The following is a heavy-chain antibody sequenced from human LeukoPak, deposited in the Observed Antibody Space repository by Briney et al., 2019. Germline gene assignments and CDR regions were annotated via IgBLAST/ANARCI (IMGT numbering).Heavy chain of an antibody. CDR3: ARGDYYDSSGYYSPSLYFDY. Sequence: SETLSLTCAVYGGSFSGYYWSWIRQPPGKGLEWIGEINHSGSTNYNPSLKSRVTISVDTSKNQFSLKLSSVIAADTAVYYCARGDYYDSSGYYSPSLYFDYWGQGTLVAVSS. J-gene: IGHJ4*02. V-gene: IGHV4-34*01. CDR2: INHSGST. CDR1: GGSFSGYY. D-gene: IGHD3-22*01.